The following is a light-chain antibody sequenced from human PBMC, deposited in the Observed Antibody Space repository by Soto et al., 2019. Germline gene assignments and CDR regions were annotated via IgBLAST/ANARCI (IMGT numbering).Light chain of an antibody. CDR2: DVS. Sequence: QSALTQPASVSGSPGQSISISCTGTSSDVGGYNYVSWYQHHPGKAPKLMIYDVSNRPSGVSNRFSGSKSGNTASLTISGLQAEDEADYYCSSYTSSTVLVFGTGTKLTVL. CDR3: SSYTSSTVLV. V-gene: IGLV2-14*03. CDR1: SSDVGGYNY. J-gene: IGLJ1*01.